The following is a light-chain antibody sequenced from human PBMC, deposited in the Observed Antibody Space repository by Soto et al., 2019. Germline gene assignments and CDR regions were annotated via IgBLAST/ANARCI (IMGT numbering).Light chain of an antibody. CDR2: KTS. CDR1: QSISIW. V-gene: IGKV1-5*03. J-gene: IGKJ1*01. Sequence: DIHMTQSPSTLSASLGDRVTITCRASQSISIWLAWYQQKPGQAPNLLIYKTSSLDTGVPSRFSGSGSGTEFTLTISSLEPDDFATYYCQHWNDYSWTFGQGTKLEVK. CDR3: QHWNDYSWT.